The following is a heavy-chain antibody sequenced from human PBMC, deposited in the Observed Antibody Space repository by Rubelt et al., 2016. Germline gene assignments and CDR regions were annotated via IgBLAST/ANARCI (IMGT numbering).Heavy chain of an antibody. CDR2: FDPEDGET. CDR1: GYTLTELS. V-gene: IGHV1-24*01. Sequence: QVQLVQSGAEVKKPGASVKVSCKVSGYTLTELSMHWVRQAPGKGLEWMGGFDPEDGETIYAQKFQGRVTMTEDTSTDTAYMGLRSLRSDDTAVYYCARVGALAARKIYYFDYWGQGTLVTVSS. D-gene: IGHD6-6*01. J-gene: IGHJ4*02. CDR3: ARVGALAARKIYYFDY.